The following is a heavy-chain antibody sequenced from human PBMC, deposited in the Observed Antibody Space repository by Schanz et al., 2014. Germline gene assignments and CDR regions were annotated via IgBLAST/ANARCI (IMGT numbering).Heavy chain of an antibody. J-gene: IGHJ6*02. V-gene: IGHV4-59*01. CDR2: IYDSGST. Sequence: QVQLQESGPGLVKPSETLSLTCTISGVSITNNYWAWVRQPPGKGLEWIGYIYDSGSTNYNPSLKSRVTMSVDTSKNQFSLKLRSVTAADTAVYYCARARYGLDVWGQGTTVTVSS. CDR1: GVSITNNY. CDR3: ARARYGLDV.